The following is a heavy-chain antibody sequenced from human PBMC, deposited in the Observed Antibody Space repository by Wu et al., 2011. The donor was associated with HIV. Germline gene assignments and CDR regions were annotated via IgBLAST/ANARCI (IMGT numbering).Heavy chain of an antibody. J-gene: IGHJ6*03. CDR2: IVPSFGST. Sequence: QVQLVQSGAEVKKPGASVKVSCKASGDTFSGYGLSWVRQAPGQGLEWMGGIVPSFGSTTYVQKFQGRVTMTADKSTSTVYMELSGLRSEDTAVYYCARPSGAYSGHVWHFMDVWGKGTTVIVSS. D-gene: IGHD5-12*01. CDR1: GDTFSGYG. V-gene: IGHV1-69*06. CDR3: ARPSGAYSGHVWHFMDV.